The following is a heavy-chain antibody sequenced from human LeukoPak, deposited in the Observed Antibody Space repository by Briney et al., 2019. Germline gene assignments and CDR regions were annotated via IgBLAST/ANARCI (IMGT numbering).Heavy chain of an antibody. CDR3: ARGKIGGMSSSGWYYFDY. CDR1: GGSISSYY. CDR2: IYYSGST. V-gene: IGHV4-59*01. J-gene: IGHJ4*02. Sequence: PSETLSLTCTVSGGSISSYYWSWIRQPPGKGLEWIGYIYYSGSTNYNPSLKSRVTISVDTSKNQFSLKLSSVTAADTAVYYCARGKIGGMSSSGWYYFDYWGQGTLVTVSS. D-gene: IGHD6-19*01.